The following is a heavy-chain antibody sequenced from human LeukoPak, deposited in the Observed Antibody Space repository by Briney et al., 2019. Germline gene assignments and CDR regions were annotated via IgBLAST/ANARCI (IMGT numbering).Heavy chain of an antibody. Sequence: SETLSLTCSVSCYSISSGYYWGWIRQSPGKGLEWIGIFSQSGTTYYNPSHRSRVTISVDQAKNHFSLKLSSATAADTAVYYCARDTGRGGQVVCDNWGQGTLVTVSS. CDR2: FSQSGTT. CDR3: ARDTGRGGQVVCDN. J-gene: IGHJ4*02. CDR1: CYSISSGYY. D-gene: IGHD2-8*02. V-gene: IGHV4-38-2*02.